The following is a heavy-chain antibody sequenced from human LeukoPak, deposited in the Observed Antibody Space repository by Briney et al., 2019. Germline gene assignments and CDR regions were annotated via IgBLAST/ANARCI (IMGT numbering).Heavy chain of an antibody. Sequence: SETLSLTCTVSGGSISSGSYYWSWIWQPAGKGLEWIGRIYTSGSTNYNPSLKSRVTISVDKSKNQFSLKLSSVTAADTAVYYCARDLSGSSGRIFQHWGQGTLVTVSS. CDR1: GGSISSGSYY. V-gene: IGHV4-61*02. CDR2: IYTSGST. J-gene: IGHJ1*01. CDR3: ARDLSGSSGRIFQH. D-gene: IGHD6-19*01.